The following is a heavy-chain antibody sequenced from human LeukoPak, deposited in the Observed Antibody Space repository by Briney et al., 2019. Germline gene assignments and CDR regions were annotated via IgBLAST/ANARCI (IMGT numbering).Heavy chain of an antibody. V-gene: IGHV4-4*07. CDR1: GGSIITHY. D-gene: IGHD3-10*01. J-gene: IGHJ2*01. CDR3: ARGPGSHYNTYWYFDL. Sequence: PSETLSLTCTVSGGSIITHYWSWIRQPAGKGLEWIGRMYSSGRTNYNPSLQSRVTMSVDTSKNQFSLTLTSVTAADTAEYYCARGPGSHYNTYWYFDLWGRGTLVTVSS. CDR2: MYSSGRT.